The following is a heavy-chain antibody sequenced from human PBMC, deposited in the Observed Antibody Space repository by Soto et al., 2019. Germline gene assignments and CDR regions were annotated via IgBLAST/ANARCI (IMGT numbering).Heavy chain of an antibody. CDR2: IYYSGST. J-gene: IGHJ6*03. CDR3: ARHTFYYYYYYMDV. V-gene: IGHV4-59*08. Sequence: ASETLSLTCTVSGGSISSYYWSWIRQPPGKGLEWIGYIYYSGSTNYNPSLKSRVTISVDTSKNQFSLKLSSVTAADTAVYYCARHTFYYYYYYMDVWGKGTTVTVSS. CDR1: GGSISSYY.